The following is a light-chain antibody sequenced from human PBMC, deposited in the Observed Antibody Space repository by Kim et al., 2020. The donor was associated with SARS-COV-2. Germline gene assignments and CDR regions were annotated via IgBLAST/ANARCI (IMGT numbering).Light chain of an antibody. CDR3: QQYVSYPNT. Sequence: ASVVERVTITCRASQDINIWLAWYQQRPGKAPKSLIYAASNLQTGVPGRFSGSGSGTEFTLTIRSLQPEDFATYYCQQYVSYPNTFGQGTRLEIK. CDR2: AAS. V-gene: IGKV1D-16*01. J-gene: IGKJ5*01. CDR1: QDINIW.